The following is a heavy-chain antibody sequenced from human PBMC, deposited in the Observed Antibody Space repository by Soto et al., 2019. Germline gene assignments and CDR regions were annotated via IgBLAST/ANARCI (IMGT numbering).Heavy chain of an antibody. J-gene: IGHJ3*02. CDR2: FDPEDGET. V-gene: IGHV1-24*01. CDR3: ATDFLDIVVVPAADDAFDI. CDR1: GYTLTELS. Sequence: ASVKVSCKVSGYTLTELSMHWLRQAPGKGLEWMGGFDPEDGETIYAQKFQGRVTMTEDTSTDTAYMELSSLRSEDTAVYYCATDFLDIVVVPAADDAFDIWGQGTMVTVSS. D-gene: IGHD2-2*01.